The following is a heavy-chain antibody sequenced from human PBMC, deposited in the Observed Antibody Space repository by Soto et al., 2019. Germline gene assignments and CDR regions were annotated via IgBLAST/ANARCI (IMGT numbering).Heavy chain of an antibody. CDR1: GFTFGDAW. CDR3: TTDHNSPSGPAAPIDY. D-gene: IGHD2-2*01. CDR2: VKSKADGGTT. V-gene: IGHV3-15*01. Sequence: EVQLVESGGGLVNPGGSLRLSCAASGFTFGDAWMSWVRQAPGTGLDWVGRVKSKADGGTTDYGAPVQDRFTTSRDDSKDMLYLQMNSLKTEDTGVYYCTTDHNSPSGPAAPIDYWGQGTLVTVSS. J-gene: IGHJ4*02.